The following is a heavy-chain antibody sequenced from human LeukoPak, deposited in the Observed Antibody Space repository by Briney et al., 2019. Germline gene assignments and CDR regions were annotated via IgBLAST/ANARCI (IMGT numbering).Heavy chain of an antibody. V-gene: IGHV3-23*01. CDR3: AKDPYAGMDV. Sequence: GSLSLSCAASGFTVNSYAMSWVRQAPGKGLEWVSAISGSGGSTYYADSVKGRFTISRDNSKNTLYLQMNSLRAEDTAVYYCAKDPYAGMDVWGQGTTVTVSS. CDR2: ISGSGGST. CDR1: GFTVNSYA. D-gene: IGHD4-17*01. J-gene: IGHJ6*02.